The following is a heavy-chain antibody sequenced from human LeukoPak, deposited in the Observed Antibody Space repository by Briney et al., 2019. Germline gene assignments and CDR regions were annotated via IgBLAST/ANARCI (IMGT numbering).Heavy chain of an antibody. V-gene: IGHV3-30*02. CDR2: IRYDGSNK. CDR1: GFTFSSYG. D-gene: IGHD2-2*01. Sequence: GGSLRLSCAASGFTFSSYGMHWVRQAPGKGLEWVAFIRYDGSNKYYADSVKGRFTISRDNSKNTLYLQMNSLRAEDTAVYYCVKPRYCSSTSCRGVFDYWGQGTLVTVSS. CDR3: VKPRYCSSTSCRGVFDY. J-gene: IGHJ4*02.